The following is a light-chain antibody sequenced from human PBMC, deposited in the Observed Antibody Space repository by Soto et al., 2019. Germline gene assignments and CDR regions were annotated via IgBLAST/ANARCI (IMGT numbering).Light chain of an antibody. CDR1: QDIRDD. V-gene: IGKV1-6*01. CDR3: LHYYNYPQT. CDR2: AAS. Sequence: AIQMTQSPSSLSASVGDRVTMTCRASQDIRDDLSWYQQRPGRAPKLLLFAASRLEGGVPSRFSGSYSGRDFTLTISGLQPDDFANYYCLHYYNYPQTFGQGTTVEV. J-gene: IGKJ1*01.